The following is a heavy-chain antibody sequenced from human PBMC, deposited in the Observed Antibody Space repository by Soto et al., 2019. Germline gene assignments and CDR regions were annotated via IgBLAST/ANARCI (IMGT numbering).Heavy chain of an antibody. Sequence: GGSLRLSCAASGFTFSDYYMSWIRKAPGKGLEWVSYISSSGSTIYYADSVKGRFTISRDNAKNSLYLQMNSLRAEDTAVYYCARVGPLENFYYYYYYMDVWGKGTTVTVSS. V-gene: IGHV3-11*01. CDR1: GFTFSDYY. J-gene: IGHJ6*03. D-gene: IGHD1-26*01. CDR2: ISSSGSTI. CDR3: ARVGPLENFYYYYYYMDV.